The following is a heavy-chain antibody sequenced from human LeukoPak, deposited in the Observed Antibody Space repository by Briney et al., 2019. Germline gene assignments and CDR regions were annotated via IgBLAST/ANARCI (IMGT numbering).Heavy chain of an antibody. J-gene: IGHJ5*02. Sequence: PSQTLSLTCTVSGGSISSYYWNWIRQPPGKGLEWIGYIYYSGSTNYNPSLKSRVTISVDTSKNQFSLKLSSVTAADTAVYYCARASSGWYNWFYPWGQGTLVTVSS. CDR3: ARASSGWYNWFYP. CDR1: GGSISSYY. CDR2: IYYSGST. D-gene: IGHD6-19*01. V-gene: IGHV4-59*01.